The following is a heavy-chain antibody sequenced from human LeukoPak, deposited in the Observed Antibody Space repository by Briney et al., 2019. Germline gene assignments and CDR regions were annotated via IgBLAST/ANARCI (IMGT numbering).Heavy chain of an antibody. D-gene: IGHD3-10*01. CDR1: GYTFTDYY. CDR3: ARDNYGSGSYYKW. V-gene: IGHV1-2*06. Sequence: ASVKVSCKASGYTFTDYYIHWVRQAPGQGLEWMGRVNLNNGGTKYAQNFQGRVTMTRETSISTAYMELRRLRSDDTAVYYCARDNYGSGSYYKWWGQGTPVTVSS. J-gene: IGHJ4*02. CDR2: VNLNNGGT.